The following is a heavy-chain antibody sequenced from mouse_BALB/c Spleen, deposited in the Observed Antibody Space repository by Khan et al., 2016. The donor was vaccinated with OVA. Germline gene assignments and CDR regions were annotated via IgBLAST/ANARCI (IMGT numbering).Heavy chain of an antibody. Sequence: QVQLQQSGAELVKPGTSVKLSCKTSGYTFTNYWIQWVKQRPGQGLGWIGQIFPGTGTTYSNENFKAKSTLTVDTSSSTACMQLSSLTSADSAVYFCARGYFGNYEFAYWGQGTLVTVSA. CDR2: IFPGTGTT. V-gene: IGHV1S132*01. CDR1: GYTFTNYW. D-gene: IGHD2-1*01. J-gene: IGHJ3*01. CDR3: ARGYFGNYEFAY.